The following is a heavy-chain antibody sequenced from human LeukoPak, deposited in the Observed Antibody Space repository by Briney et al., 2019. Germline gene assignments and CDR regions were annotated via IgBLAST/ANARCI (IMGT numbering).Heavy chain of an antibody. V-gene: IGHV5-51*01. D-gene: IGHD6-6*01. CDR2: IYPGDSDT. CDR1: GYSFTSCW. Sequence: GESLKISCKGSGYSFTSCWIGWVRQMPGKGLEWMGIIYPGDSDTRYSPSFQGQVTISADKSISTAYLQWSSLKASDTAMYYCARRNEYSSSAGREPNDAFDIWGQGTMVTVSS. J-gene: IGHJ3*02. CDR3: ARRNEYSSSAGREPNDAFDI.